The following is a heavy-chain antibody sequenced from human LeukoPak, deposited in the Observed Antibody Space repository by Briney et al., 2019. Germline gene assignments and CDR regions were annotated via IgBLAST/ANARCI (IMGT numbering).Heavy chain of an antibody. J-gene: IGHJ6*02. CDR1: GFTFSDYY. Sequence: GGSLRLSCAASGFTFSDYYMSWIRQAPGKRLEWVSYISSSGSTIYYADSVKGRFTISRDNAKNSLYLQMNSLRAEDTAVYYCARDDYPSGSLGMDVWGQGTTVTVSS. V-gene: IGHV3-11*01. CDR2: ISSSGSTI. CDR3: ARDDYPSGSLGMDV. D-gene: IGHD3-10*01.